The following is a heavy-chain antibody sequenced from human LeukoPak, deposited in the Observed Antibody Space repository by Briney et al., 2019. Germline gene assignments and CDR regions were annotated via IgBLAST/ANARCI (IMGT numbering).Heavy chain of an antibody. CDR1: GFIFSNAW. Sequence: GGSLRLSCAASGFIFSNAWMSWVRQAPGKGLEWVGRIISKTDGGTTDYAAPVKGRFTISRDDSKNTLYLQMNSLKTEDTAVYYCTTGPDMEDYWGQGTLVTVSS. D-gene: IGHD1-1*01. CDR2: IISKTDGGTT. V-gene: IGHV3-15*01. CDR3: TTGPDMEDY. J-gene: IGHJ4*02.